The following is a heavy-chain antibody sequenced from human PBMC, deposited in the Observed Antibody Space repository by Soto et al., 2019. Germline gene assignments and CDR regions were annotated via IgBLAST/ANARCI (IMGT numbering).Heavy chain of an antibody. D-gene: IGHD3-3*01. CDR2: ISGSGGST. Sequence: GGSLRLSCAASGLTFSSYAMSWVRQAPGKGLEWVSAISGSGGSTYYADSVKGRFTISRDNSKNTLYLQMNSLRAEDTAVYYCARVRKGYDFWRGYYTQHYYYGLDGWGQGTTVTVSS. J-gene: IGHJ6*02. CDR1: GLTFSSYA. V-gene: IGHV3-23*01. CDR3: ARVRKGYDFWRGYYTQHYYYGLDG.